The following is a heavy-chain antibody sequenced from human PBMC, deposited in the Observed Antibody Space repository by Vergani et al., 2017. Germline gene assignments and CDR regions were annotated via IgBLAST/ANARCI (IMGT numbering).Heavy chain of an antibody. D-gene: IGHD5-24*01. V-gene: IGHV3-30*02. CDR2: IRYDGSNK. CDR1: GFTFSSYG. J-gene: IGHJ4*02. Sequence: QVQLVESGGGVVQPGGSLRLSCAASGFTFSSYGMHWVRQAPGKGLEWVAFIRYDGSNKYYADSVKGRFTISRDNSKNTLYLQMNSLRAEDTAVYYCARHFGGSREMATIKRRFDYWGQGTLVTVSS. CDR3: ARHFGGSREMATIKRRFDY.